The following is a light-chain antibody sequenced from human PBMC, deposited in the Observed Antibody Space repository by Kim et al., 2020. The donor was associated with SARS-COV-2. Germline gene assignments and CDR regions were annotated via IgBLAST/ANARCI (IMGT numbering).Light chain of an antibody. V-gene: IGKV3D-15*01. CDR2: GAS. CDR1: QSVDFT. Sequence: EIVLTQSPATLSLSPGERATLSCRASQSVDFTLAWSQQRPGQAPRLLLYGASTRAPGIPARFFGSASGTEFTLTISSLQSEDFAVYYCQHYKKWPLRFGQGTKVDIK. J-gene: IGKJ1*01. CDR3: QHYKKWPLR.